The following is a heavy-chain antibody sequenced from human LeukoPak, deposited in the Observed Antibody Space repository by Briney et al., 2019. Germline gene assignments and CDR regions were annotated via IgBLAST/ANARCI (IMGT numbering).Heavy chain of an antibody. D-gene: IGHD4-17*01. Sequence: SETLSLTCTVSGGSISSYYWSWIRQPAGKGPEWIGRTYTSGSTNYNPSLKSRVTISVDTSKNQFSLKLSSVTAADTAVYYCARDLRRVAVTTLGWFDPWGQGTLVTVSS. CDR2: TYTSGST. CDR3: ARDLRRVAVTTLGWFDP. V-gene: IGHV4-4*07. J-gene: IGHJ5*02. CDR1: GGSISSYY.